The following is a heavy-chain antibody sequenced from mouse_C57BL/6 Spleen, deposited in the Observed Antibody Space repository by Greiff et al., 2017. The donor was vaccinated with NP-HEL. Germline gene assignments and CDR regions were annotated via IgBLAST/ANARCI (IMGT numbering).Heavy chain of an antibody. CDR1: GYTFTDYN. J-gene: IGHJ2*01. V-gene: IGHV1-22*01. Sequence: EVQLQQSGPELVKPGASVKMSCKASGYTFTDYNMHWVKQSHGKSLEWIGYINPNNGGTSYNQKFKGKATLTVNKSSSTAYMELRSLTSEDSAVYYCATMVTTRGYYFDYWGQGTTLTVSS. CDR2: INPNNGGT. D-gene: IGHD2-2*01. CDR3: ATMVTTRGYYFDY.